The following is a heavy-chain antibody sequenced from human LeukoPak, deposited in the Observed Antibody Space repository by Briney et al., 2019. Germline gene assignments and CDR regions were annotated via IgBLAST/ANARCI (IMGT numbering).Heavy chain of an antibody. J-gene: IGHJ4*02. V-gene: IGHV3-53*01. CDR2: IYSGGST. CDR3: ARKTGDC. D-gene: IGHD1-14*01. CDR1: GFTVNSNY. Sequence: GGSLRLSCAASGFTVNSNYWSWVRQAPGKGLEWVSVIYSGGSTYYADSVKGRFTISRDNSKNSLYLQMNSLRVEDTAVYYCARKTGDCWGQGTLVIVSS.